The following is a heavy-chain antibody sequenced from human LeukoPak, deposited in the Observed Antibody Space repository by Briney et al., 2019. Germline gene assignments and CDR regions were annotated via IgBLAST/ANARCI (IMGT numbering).Heavy chain of an antibody. V-gene: IGHV3-23*01. CDR2: ISGSGGST. D-gene: IGHD6-6*01. CDR1: GFTFSSYA. CDR3: AKNKYSSSSSSYDY. Sequence: PGGSLRLSCAASGFTFSSYAMSWVRQAPGKGLEWVSAISGSGGSTYYADSVKGRFTISRDNSKNTLYLQMNSLRVEDTAVYYCAKNKYSSSSSSYDYWGQGTLVTVSS. J-gene: IGHJ4*02.